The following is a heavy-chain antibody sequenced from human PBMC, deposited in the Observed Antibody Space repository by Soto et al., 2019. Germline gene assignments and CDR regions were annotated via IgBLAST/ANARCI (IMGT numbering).Heavy chain of an antibody. J-gene: IGHJ5*02. CDR3: ERDAKRSSGPHRGGFDP. CDR1: GGSISSYY. D-gene: IGHD3-22*01. V-gene: IGHV4-59*01. CDR2: IYYSGST. Sequence: SETLSLTCTVSGGSISSYYWSWIRQPPGKGLEWIGYIYYSGSTNYNPSLKSRATKTVDTSKNQYSLRLRSVTAADTAVYYCERDAKRSSGPHRGGFDPWGQGTLVTVSS.